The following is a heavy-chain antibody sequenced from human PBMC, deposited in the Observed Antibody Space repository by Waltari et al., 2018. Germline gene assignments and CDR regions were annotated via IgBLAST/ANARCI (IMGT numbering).Heavy chain of an antibody. D-gene: IGHD1-26*01. CDR1: GFTFSSYA. V-gene: IGHV3-23*03. CDR3: AKDGCSGSYDCQYYFDY. Sequence: EVQLLESGGGLVQPGGSLRLSCAASGFTFSSYAMSWVRQAPGKGLEWVSVIYSGGSTYYADSVKGRFTISRDNSKNTLYLQMNSLRAEDTAVYYCAKDGCSGSYDCQYYFDYWGQGTLVTVSS. CDR2: IYSGGST. J-gene: IGHJ4*02.